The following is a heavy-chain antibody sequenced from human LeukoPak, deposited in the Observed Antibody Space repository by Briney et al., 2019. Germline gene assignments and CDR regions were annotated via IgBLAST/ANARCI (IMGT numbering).Heavy chain of an antibody. J-gene: IGHJ4*02. CDR2: INHSGST. D-gene: IGHD6-6*01. CDR1: GGSFSGYY. CDR3: ARVFRPWGYSSSSYPLDY. V-gene: IGHV4-34*01. Sequence: SETLSLTCAVYGGSFSGYYWSWIRQPPGKGLEWTGEINHSGSTNYNPSLKSRVTISVDTSKNQFSLKLSSVTAADTAVYYCARVFRPWGYSSSSYPLDYWGQGTLVTVSS.